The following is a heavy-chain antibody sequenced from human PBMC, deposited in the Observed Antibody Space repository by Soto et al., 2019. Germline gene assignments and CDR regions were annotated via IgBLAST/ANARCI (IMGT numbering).Heavy chain of an antibody. J-gene: IGHJ4*02. CDR1: GFTFSSYE. CDR2: ISSSGSTI. D-gene: IGHD5-12*01. Sequence: SGGSLRLSCAASGFTFSSYEMNWVRQAPGKGLEWVSYISSSGSTIYYADSVKGRFTISRDNAKNSLYLQMNSLRAEDTAVYYCARDPRGMATMTWGQGTLVTVSS. CDR3: ARDPRGMATMT. V-gene: IGHV3-48*03.